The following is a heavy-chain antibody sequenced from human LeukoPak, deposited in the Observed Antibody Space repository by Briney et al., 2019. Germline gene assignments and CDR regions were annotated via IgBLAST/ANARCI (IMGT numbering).Heavy chain of an antibody. CDR1: GFTFSPVW. Sequence: GGSLRLSCAASGFTFSPVWMHWVRQAPGKGLMWVSHIINDGSYTTYADSVKGRFTISRDNAKNTVYLQMNSLRAKDTAVYYCVRDLGGRSGHWGQGTLVTVSS. V-gene: IGHV3-74*01. CDR2: IINDGSYT. D-gene: IGHD1-26*01. CDR3: VRDLGGRSGH. J-gene: IGHJ4*02.